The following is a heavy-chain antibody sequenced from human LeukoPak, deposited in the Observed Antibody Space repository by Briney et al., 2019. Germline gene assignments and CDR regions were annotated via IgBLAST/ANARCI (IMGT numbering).Heavy chain of an antibody. CDR3: ARDRRYCSGGSCYPIYFDY. Sequence: GGSLRLSCAASGFTFSSYCMTWVRQAPGKGLEWVANVKQGGSEKYYVDSVKGRFTIYRDNANNSLYLQMNSLRAQDTAVYYCARDRRYCSGGSCYPIYFDYWGQGTLVTVSS. CDR2: VKQGGSEK. CDR1: GFTFSSYC. J-gene: IGHJ4*02. D-gene: IGHD2-15*01. V-gene: IGHV3-7*03.